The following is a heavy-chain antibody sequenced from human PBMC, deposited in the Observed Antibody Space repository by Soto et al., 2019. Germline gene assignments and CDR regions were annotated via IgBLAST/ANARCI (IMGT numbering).Heavy chain of an antibody. D-gene: IGHD3-22*01. CDR2: ISFDGSGQ. J-gene: IGHJ4*02. V-gene: IGHV3-30-3*01. CDR3: ARDWTHYDSSGPGDY. Sequence: GGSLRLSCAASGFSFSSHAMHWVRQAPGKGLEWVAVISFDGSGQDYTDSVKGRFTISRDASKSTVYLQMNSLRPDDTAVYYCARDWTHYDSSGPGDYWGQGTLVTVSS. CDR1: GFSFSSHA.